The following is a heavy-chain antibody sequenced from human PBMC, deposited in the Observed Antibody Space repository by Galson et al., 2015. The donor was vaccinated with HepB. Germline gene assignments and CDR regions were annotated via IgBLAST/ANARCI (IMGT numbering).Heavy chain of an antibody. Sequence: SLRLSCAASGFTVSSNYMSWVRQAPGKGLEWVSVIYSGGSTYYADSVKGRFTISRDNSKNTLYLQMNSLRAEDTAVYYCARSNTAMVEWDAFDIWGQGTMVTVSS. CDR3: ARSNTAMVEWDAFDI. CDR1: GFTVSSNY. D-gene: IGHD5-18*01. J-gene: IGHJ3*02. V-gene: IGHV3-53*01. CDR2: IYSGGST.